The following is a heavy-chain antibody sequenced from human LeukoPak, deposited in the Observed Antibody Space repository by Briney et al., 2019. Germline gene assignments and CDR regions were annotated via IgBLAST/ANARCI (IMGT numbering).Heavy chain of an antibody. CDR2: IYPGDSDT. D-gene: IGHD2-15*01. J-gene: IGHJ4*02. CDR1: GYSFTSYW. V-gene: IGHV5-51*01. CDR3: ARLEYCSGGSCYAFDY. Sequence: GESLKISCKGSGYSFTSYWIGWVRQMPGKGLEWMGIIYPGDSDTRYSPSFQGQVTISADKSISTAYLQWSSLKASDTAMYYCARLEYCSGGSCYAFDYWGQGPLVTVSS.